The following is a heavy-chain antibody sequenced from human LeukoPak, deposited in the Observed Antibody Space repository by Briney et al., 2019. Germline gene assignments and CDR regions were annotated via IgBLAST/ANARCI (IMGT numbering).Heavy chain of an antibody. V-gene: IGHV3-15*01. J-gene: IGHJ4*02. CDR2: IKSKTDGGTT. CDR3: TTHQGYAPFDY. CDR1: GFTFSNAW. D-gene: IGHD5-12*01. Sequence: PGGSLRLSCAASGFTFSNAWMSWVRQAPGKGLEWVGRIKSKTDGGTTDYAAPVKGRFTISRDDSKNTLYLQMNSLKTEDTAVHYCTTHQGYAPFDYWGQGTLVTVSS.